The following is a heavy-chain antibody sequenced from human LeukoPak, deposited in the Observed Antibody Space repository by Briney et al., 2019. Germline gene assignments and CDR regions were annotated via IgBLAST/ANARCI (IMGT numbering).Heavy chain of an antibody. CDR2: INPNSGGT. J-gene: IGHJ4*02. CDR3: ARGEKWLANYFDY. CDR1: GYTFTGYY. Sequence: ASVKVSCKASGYTFTGYYMHWVRQAPGQGLEWMGWINPNSGGTNYARKFQGWVTMTRDTSISTAYMELSRLRSDDTAVYYCARGEKWLANYFDYWGQGTLVTVSS. V-gene: IGHV1-2*04. D-gene: IGHD6-19*01.